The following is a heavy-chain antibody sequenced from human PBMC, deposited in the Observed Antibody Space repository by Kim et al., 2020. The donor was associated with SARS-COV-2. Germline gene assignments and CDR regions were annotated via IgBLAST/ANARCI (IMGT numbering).Heavy chain of an antibody. CDR1: GYTFTSYA. CDR2: INTNTGNP. CDR3: ARFKPGAYSSSWYADY. Sequence: ASVKVSCKASGYTFTSYAMNWVRQAPGQGLEWMGWINTNTGNPTYAQGFTGRFVFSLDTSVSTAYLQISSLKAEDTAVYYCARFKPGAYSSSWYADYWGQGTLVTVSS. J-gene: IGHJ4*02. V-gene: IGHV7-4-1*02. D-gene: IGHD6-13*01.